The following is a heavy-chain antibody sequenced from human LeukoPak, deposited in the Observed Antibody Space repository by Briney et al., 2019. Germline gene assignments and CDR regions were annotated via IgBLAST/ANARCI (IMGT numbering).Heavy chain of an antibody. CDR3: ARKVGATPQVDY. Sequence: GGSLRLSCAASGFTFSSYWMHWVRQAPGKGLVWVSRINSDGSSTSYADSVKGRFTISRDNAKNSLYLQMNSLRAEDTAVYYCARKVGATPQVDYWGQGTLVTVSS. CDR1: GFTFSSYW. D-gene: IGHD1-26*01. V-gene: IGHV3-74*01. CDR2: INSDGSST. J-gene: IGHJ4*02.